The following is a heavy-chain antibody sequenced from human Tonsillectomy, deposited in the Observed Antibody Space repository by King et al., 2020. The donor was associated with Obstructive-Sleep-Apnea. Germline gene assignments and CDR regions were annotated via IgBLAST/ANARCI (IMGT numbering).Heavy chain of an antibody. D-gene: IGHD3-22*01. V-gene: IGHV3-30*04. Sequence: VQLVESGGGVVQPGRSLRLSCAASGFTFSGRTIHWVRQAPGKGLEWVAFISYDGDTEYYANSVKGRFTISRDNSRNTLYLQMNSLRPEDTAVYHCARARYDSRGYYYRELDFWGQGTLVTVSS. CDR3: ARARYDSRGYYYRELDF. J-gene: IGHJ4*02. CDR2: ISYDGDTE. CDR1: GFTFSGRT.